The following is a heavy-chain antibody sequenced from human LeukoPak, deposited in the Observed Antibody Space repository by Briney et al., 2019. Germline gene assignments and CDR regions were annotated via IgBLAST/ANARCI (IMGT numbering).Heavy chain of an antibody. D-gene: IGHD3-10*01. CDR2: ISYDGGKR. CDR1: GFTFSSYG. J-gene: IGHJ4*02. V-gene: IGHV3-30*02. Sequence: PGGSLRLSCAAPGFTFSSYGMHWVRQAPGKGLEWVAFISYDGGKRFFGESVKGRFTIARDNSENTVSLQMNTLKTEDTAVYYCAKGLRWFGDFYFNFFDYWGQGILVTVSS. CDR3: AKGLRWFGDFYFNFFDY.